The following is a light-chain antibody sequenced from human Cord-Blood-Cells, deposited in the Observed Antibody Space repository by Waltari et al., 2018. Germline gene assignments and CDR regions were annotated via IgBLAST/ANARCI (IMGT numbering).Light chain of an antibody. CDR2: DVS. CDR1: SSDVGGYNY. J-gene: IGLJ1*01. Sequence: LTQPRSVSGSPGQSVTISCTGTSSDVGGYNYVSWYQQHPGKAPKLMIYDVSKRPSGVPDRFSGSKSGNTASLTISGLQAEDEADYYCCSYAGSYVFGTGTKVTVL. CDR3: CSYAGSYV. V-gene: IGLV2-11*01.